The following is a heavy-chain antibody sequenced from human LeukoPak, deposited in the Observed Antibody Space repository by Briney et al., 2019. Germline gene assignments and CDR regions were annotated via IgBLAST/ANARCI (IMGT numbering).Heavy chain of an antibody. CDR2: IYSGGST. CDR1: GCTVSSNY. J-gene: IGHJ6*02. V-gene: IGHV3-53*01. CDR3: ASRYCSGGSCYLVHYYYGMDV. D-gene: IGHD2-15*01. Sequence: GGSLRLSCAASGCTVSSNYMSWVRQAPGKGLEWVSVIYSGGSTYYADSVKGRFTISRDNSKNTLYLQMNSLRAEDTAVYYCASRYCSGGSCYLVHYYYGMDVWGQGTTVTVSS.